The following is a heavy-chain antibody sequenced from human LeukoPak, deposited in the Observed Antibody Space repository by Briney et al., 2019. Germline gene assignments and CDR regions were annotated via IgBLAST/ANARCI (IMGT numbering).Heavy chain of an antibody. CDR1: GGSFSGNY. CDR3: ARAGSGYDYYFYYYMDV. Sequence: SETLSLTCTVSGGSFSGNYWTWIRQPAGKGLEWVGRIYTSGSTNYNPSLESRVTMSVDTSKNQFSLKLSSVTAADTAVYYCARAGSGYDYYFYYYMDVWGKGTTVTVSS. D-gene: IGHD5-12*01. CDR2: IYTSGST. J-gene: IGHJ6*03. V-gene: IGHV4-4*07.